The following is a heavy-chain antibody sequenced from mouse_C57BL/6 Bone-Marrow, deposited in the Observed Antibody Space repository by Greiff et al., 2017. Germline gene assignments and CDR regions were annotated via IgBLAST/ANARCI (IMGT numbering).Heavy chain of an antibody. CDR2: ISYSGST. V-gene: IGHV3-8*01. CDR1: GYSFTSYY. D-gene: IGHD1-1*02. J-gene: IGHJ4*01. CDR3: ASGGGAEDYAMDY. Sequence: EVQLLQSGPGLAKPSQSLSLSCSASGYSFTSYYWNWIRQCPGNKLEYMGYISYSGSTYYNPSLKSRISITRDTSKNQYDLQLNSVTTEDTATYYGASGGGAEDYAMDYWGQGTSVTVSS.